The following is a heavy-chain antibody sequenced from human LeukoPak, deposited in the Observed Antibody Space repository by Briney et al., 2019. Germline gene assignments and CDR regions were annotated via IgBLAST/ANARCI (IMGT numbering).Heavy chain of an antibody. CDR3: ARDEHQDYHASSGRFDY. CDR2: ISSSSTFT. Sequence: KPGGSLRLSFTASGXTFSGFNIHWVRQAPGRGLEWVSCISSSSTFTYYADSVKGRFTISRDNAKNSLYLQMNSLRAEDTAVYYCARDEHQDYHASSGRFDYWGQGTLVTVSS. D-gene: IGHD3-22*01. CDR1: GXTFSGFN. V-gene: IGHV3-21*01. J-gene: IGHJ4*02.